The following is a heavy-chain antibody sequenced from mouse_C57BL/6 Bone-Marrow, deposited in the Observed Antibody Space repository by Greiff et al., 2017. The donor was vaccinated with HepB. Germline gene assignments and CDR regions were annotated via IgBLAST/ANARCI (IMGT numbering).Heavy chain of an antibody. D-gene: IGHD1-1*02. Sequence: EVQVVESGGGLVQPGGSLSLSCAASGFTFTDYYMSWVRQPPGKALEWVGFIRNKANGYTTEYSASVKGRFTISRDNSQSILYLQMNALRAEDSATYYCARGSYNFDVWGTGTTVTVSS. J-gene: IGHJ1*03. CDR3: ARGSYNFDV. CDR1: GFTFTDYY. CDR2: IRNKANGYTT. V-gene: IGHV7-3*01.